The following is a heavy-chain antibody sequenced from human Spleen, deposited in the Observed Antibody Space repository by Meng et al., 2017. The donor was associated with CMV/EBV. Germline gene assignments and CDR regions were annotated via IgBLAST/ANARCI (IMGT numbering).Heavy chain of an antibody. V-gene: IGHV3-48*01. CDR1: GFTFSTYS. CDR2: ISGGSSAI. Sequence: GGSLRLSCAASGFTFSTYSMNWVRQAPGRGLEWVSYISGGSSAIYYADSVKGRFTISRDNSKNNLYLQMNSLTVEDTAVYYCVRDQGGESMIAVLIERFGMDVWGQGTTVTVSS. D-gene: IGHD3-22*01. J-gene: IGHJ6*02. CDR3: VRDQGGESMIAVLIERFGMDV.